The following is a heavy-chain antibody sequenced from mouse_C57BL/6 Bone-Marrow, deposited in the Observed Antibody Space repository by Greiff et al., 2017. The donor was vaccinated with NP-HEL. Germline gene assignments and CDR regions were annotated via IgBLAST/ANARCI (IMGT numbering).Heavy chain of an antibody. CDR3: ARPRLADYYARDY. CDR2: ISSGGSYT. Sequence: EVKLVESGGDLVKPGGSLTLSCAASGFTFSSYGMSWVRQTPDQRLEWVATISSGGSYTYYPDSVKGRFTISRDNAKNTLYLQRSSLKTEDTAMYYCARPRLADYYARDYGGQGTSVTVTS. J-gene: IGHJ4*01. CDR1: GFTFSSYG. V-gene: IGHV5-6*01. D-gene: IGHD4-1*01.